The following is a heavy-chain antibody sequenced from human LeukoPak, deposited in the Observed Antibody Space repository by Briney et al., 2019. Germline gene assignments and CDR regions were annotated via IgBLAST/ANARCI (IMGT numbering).Heavy chain of an antibody. CDR3: AREDPQTTVPEGLDV. CDR1: GGSISSYY. Sequence: SETLSLTCTVSGGSISSYYWSGIRQSPEKGLEWIGHIYFSGATNYNPSLKSRVTISVDTSKNQFSLKLSSVTAADTAVYYCAREDPQTTVPEGLDVWGQGTTVTVSS. CDR2: IYFSGAT. J-gene: IGHJ6*02. D-gene: IGHD4-17*01. V-gene: IGHV4-59*01.